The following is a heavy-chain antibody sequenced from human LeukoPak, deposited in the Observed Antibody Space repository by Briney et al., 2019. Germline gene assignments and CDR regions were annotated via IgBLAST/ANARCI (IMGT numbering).Heavy chain of an antibody. V-gene: IGHV4-31*03. D-gene: IGHD5-24*01. CDR3: ARRHGYNEWFNP. J-gene: IGHJ5*02. CDR2: IYYSGST. CDR1: GGSLSNDDYY. Sequence: SQTLSLTCIVSGGSLSNDDYYWSWIRQHPGKGLEWIGYIYYSGSTYYNPSLKSRVTISVDTSQNQFSLKLSSVTAADTAVYYCARRHGYNEWFNPWGQGTLVTVSS.